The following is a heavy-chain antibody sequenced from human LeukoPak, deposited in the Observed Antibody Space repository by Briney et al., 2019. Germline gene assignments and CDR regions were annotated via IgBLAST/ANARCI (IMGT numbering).Heavy chain of an antibody. CDR1: GESFSEYY. D-gene: IGHD5-12*01. J-gene: IGHJ5*02. Sequence: SETLSLTCAVYGESFSEYYWSWIRQPPGKGLEWIGQINHSGGTDYHPSLKTRVTISLDTSKNRVSLKLRSVTAADTAVYYCAFERPVSGYAFDPWGQGALVAVSS. CDR3: AFERPVSGYAFDP. V-gene: IGHV4-34*01. CDR2: INHSGGT.